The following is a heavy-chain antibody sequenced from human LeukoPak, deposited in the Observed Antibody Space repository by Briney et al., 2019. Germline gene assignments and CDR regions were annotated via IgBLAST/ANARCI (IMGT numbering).Heavy chain of an antibody. D-gene: IGHD3-10*01. V-gene: IGHV3-48*03. CDR2: VRADGTTK. CDR3: SRRFRD. J-gene: IGHJ4*02. Sequence: GGSLRLSCVGSGLSARDSEMNWVRQAPGKGLEWVAHVRADGTTKWYADSVRDRFNIARDNARNSVFLQMNSLRVDDSATYYCSRRFRDWGQGILVTVSS. CDR1: GLSARDSE.